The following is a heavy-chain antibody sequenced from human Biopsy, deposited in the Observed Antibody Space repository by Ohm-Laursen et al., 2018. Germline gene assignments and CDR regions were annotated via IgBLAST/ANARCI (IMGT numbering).Heavy chain of an antibody. D-gene: IGHD6-6*01. CDR1: GFSVSSYD. CDR3: ARDSSRRAREGGMDV. Sequence: SLRLSCAAFGFSVSSYDMNWVRQAPGKGLEWTSYISETSSHIYDADSVRGRFTVARDIAKNSLYLQLNSLRVEDTAVYYCARDSSRRAREGGMDVWGQGTTVIVSS. CDR2: ISETSSHI. V-gene: IGHV3-21*01. J-gene: IGHJ6*02.